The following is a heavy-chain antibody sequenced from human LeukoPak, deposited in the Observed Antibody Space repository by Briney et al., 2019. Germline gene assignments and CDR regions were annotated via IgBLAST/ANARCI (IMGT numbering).Heavy chain of an antibody. CDR3: ARELHVERDDY. CDR2: ISANDGKT. V-gene: IGHV1-18*01. Sequence: ASVKVSCKASGFVFASYGFTWVRQAPGQGLEWMGWISANDGKTHYSEKHQGRVTMSTDTVTSTAYMELRSLRSDDTAVYYCARELHVERDDYWGQGTLVTVSS. D-gene: IGHD1-1*01. CDR1: GFVFASYG. J-gene: IGHJ4*02.